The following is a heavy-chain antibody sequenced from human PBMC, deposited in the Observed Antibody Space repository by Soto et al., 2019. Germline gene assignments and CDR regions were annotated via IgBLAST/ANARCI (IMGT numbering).Heavy chain of an antibody. J-gene: IGHJ3*02. CDR1: GGSIASGDSY. Sequence: QVQLEESGPGLVKPSQTLSLTCTVSGGSIASGDSYWSWIRQSPGKGLAWLGFLYFSGSSYHKASLESRLAISIDLSKNQFSLTLTSVTAADTAVYYFARVPIVGVTGYGGFNIWGQGTPVIVSS. CDR3: ARVPIVGVTGYGGFNI. D-gene: IGHD1-26*01. V-gene: IGHV4-30-4*01. CDR2: LYFSGSS.